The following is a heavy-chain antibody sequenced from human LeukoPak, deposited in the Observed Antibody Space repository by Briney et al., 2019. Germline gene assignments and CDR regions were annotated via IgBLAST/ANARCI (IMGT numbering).Heavy chain of an antibody. D-gene: IGHD2-15*01. J-gene: IGHJ5*02. CDR2: IYYSGST. Sequence: SQTLSLTCTVSGGSISSGGYYWSWIRQHPGKGLEWIGYIYYSGSTYYNPSLKSQVTISVDTSKNQFSLKLSSVTAADTAVYYCARGPFVVVVVAATRGTGFDPWGQGTLVTVSS. V-gene: IGHV4-31*01. CDR3: ARGPFVVVVVAATRGTGFDP. CDR1: GGSISSGGYY.